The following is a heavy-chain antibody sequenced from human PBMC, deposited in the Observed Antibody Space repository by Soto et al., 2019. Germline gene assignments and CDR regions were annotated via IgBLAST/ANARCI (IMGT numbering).Heavy chain of an antibody. D-gene: IGHD2-2*01. V-gene: IGHV4-31*03. CDR1: GGSISSGGYY. CDR3: ARNCVVPAAKYNWFDP. CDR2: IYYSGST. J-gene: IGHJ5*02. Sequence: QVQLQESGPGLVKPSQTLSLTCTVSGGSISSGGYYWSWIRQHPGKGLEWIGYIYYSGSTYYNPSLKSRVTISVDTSKIQFSLKLSSVTAADTAVYYCARNCVVPAAKYNWFDPWGQGTLVTVSS.